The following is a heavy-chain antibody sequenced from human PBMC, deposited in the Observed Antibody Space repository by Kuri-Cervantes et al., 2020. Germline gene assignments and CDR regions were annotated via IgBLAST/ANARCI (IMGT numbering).Heavy chain of an antibody. D-gene: IGHD3-22*01. J-gene: IGHJ4*02. CDR1: GFTFSRYW. V-gene: IGHV3-7*03. CDR2: IKQDGSEK. Sequence: GESLKISCAASGFTFSRYWMSWVRQAPGKGLEWVANIKQDGSEKYYVDSVKDRFTISRDKAKNSLYLQMNSLRAEDTAVYYCAQYKDADYDSSGYYYDLGYFDYWGQGTLVTVSS. CDR3: AQYKDADYDSSGYYYDLGYFDY.